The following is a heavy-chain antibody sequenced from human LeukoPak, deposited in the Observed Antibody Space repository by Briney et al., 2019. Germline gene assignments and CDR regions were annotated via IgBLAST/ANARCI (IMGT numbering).Heavy chain of an antibody. CDR3: ARHDYGDPRAHWYFDL. J-gene: IGHJ2*01. CDR2: IYYSGST. CDR1: GFTFSNYA. Sequence: GSLRLSCAASGFTFSNYAMSWVRQPPGKGLEWIGSIYYSGSTYYNPSLKSRVTISVDTSKNQFSLKLSSVTAADTAVYYCARHDYGDPRAHWYFDLWGRGTLVTVSS. V-gene: IGHV4-39*01. D-gene: IGHD4-17*01.